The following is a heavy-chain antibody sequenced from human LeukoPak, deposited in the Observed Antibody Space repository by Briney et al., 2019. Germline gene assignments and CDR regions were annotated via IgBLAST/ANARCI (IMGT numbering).Heavy chain of an antibody. CDR3: AREPSSPPNYGDDY. CDR1: GYTFKSYS. CDR2: ISPYSGDT. V-gene: IGHV1-18*01. Sequence: ASVKVSCKASGYTFKSYSIVWVRQAPGQRLEWVGWISPYSGDTNYAQKFKGRVTMTTDTSTSTVYLELRSLRSDDTAFYYCAREPSSPPNYGDDYWGQGTLVTVSS. D-gene: IGHD4-17*01. J-gene: IGHJ4*02.